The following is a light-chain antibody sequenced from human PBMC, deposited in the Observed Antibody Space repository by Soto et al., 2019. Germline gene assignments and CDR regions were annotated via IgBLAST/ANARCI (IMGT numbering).Light chain of an antibody. CDR2: DAS. CDR1: QSVTDW. CDR3: QQYYRSCT. Sequence: DIQLTQSPSTLYASVGDRVTITCRASQSVTDWLAWYQQKPGKAPKLLIYDASSLQSGVPSRFSGSGSGTEFSVTISCMQSDDFVTYYCQQYYRSCTFGQGTKVEIK. J-gene: IGKJ2*02. V-gene: IGKV1-5*01.